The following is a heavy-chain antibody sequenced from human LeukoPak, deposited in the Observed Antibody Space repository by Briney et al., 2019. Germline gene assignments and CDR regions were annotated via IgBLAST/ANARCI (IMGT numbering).Heavy chain of an antibody. Sequence: GGSLRLSCAASGFTFRSYAMNWVRQAPGKGLEWVSGISNSGDTTYHADSVKGRFTISRDNAKNTLYLQMNSLRAEDTAVYYCAKDGSYYFDYWGQGTLVTVSS. CDR1: GFTFRSYA. J-gene: IGHJ4*02. CDR2: ISNSGDTT. CDR3: AKDGSYYFDY. V-gene: IGHV3-23*01.